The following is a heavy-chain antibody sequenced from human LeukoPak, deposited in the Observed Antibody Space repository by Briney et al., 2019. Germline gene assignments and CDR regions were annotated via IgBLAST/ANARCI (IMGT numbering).Heavy chain of an antibody. J-gene: IGHJ3*02. Sequence: GGSLRLSCVASGFTFSRHGLNWVRQAPGKGLEWVSGISPGGDIRYYADSVKGRFTISRDNSKYTVSLQMSSLRAEDTAVYYCAKEGDYYGSGSYRDGFDIWGQGTRATVSS. CDR3: AKEGDYYGSGSYRDGFDI. CDR2: ISPGGDIR. V-gene: IGHV3-23*01. CDR1: GFTFSRHG. D-gene: IGHD3-10*01.